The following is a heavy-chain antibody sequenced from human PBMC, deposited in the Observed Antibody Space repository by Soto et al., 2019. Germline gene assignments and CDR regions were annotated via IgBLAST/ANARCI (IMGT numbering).Heavy chain of an antibody. V-gene: IGHV4-59*08. J-gene: IGHJ6*01. Sequence: QVQLQESGPGLVKPSETLSLTCTVSGGSIGNYYWSWIRQSPGKGLEWIGYIYYSGSTKYNPSLKSRVTISVDTSKNQFSLGLSSVTAADMAVYYCARHITMGTGSYYYGMDVW. D-gene: IGHD3-3*01. CDR3: ARHITMGTGSYYYGMDV. CDR2: IYYSGST. CDR1: GGSIGNYY.